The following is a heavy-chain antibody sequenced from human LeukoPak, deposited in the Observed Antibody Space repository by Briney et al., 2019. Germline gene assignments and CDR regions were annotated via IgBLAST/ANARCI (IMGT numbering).Heavy chain of an antibody. J-gene: IGHJ4*02. CDR3: ARDSDNYDILN. CDR2: IYYSGST. CDR1: GGSISSGGYY. D-gene: IGHD3-9*01. V-gene: IGHV4-31*03. Sequence: PSQTLSLTCTVSGGSISSGGYYWSWIRQHPGKGLEWIGYIYYSGSTYYNPSLKSRVTISVDTSKNQFSLRLSSVTAADTAVYYCARDSDNYDILNWGQGTLVTVSS.